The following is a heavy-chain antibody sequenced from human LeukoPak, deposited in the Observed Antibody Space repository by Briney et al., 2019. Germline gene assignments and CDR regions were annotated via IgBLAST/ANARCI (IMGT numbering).Heavy chain of an antibody. CDR1: GGSISSYY. J-gene: IGHJ4*02. V-gene: IGHV4-59*01. CDR3: ARALGYSFDY. CDR2: IYYSGST. Sequence: SETLSLTCTVSGGSISSYYWSWIRQPPGKGLEWIGYIYYSGSTIYNPSLKSRVTISVDTSKNQFSLKLSSVTAADTAVYYCARALGYSFDYWGQGTLVTVSS. D-gene: IGHD2-15*01.